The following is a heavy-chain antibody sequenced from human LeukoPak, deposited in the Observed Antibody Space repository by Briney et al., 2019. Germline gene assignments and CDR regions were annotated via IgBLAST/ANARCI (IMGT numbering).Heavy chain of an antibody. CDR3: ARLGSSGWYYFDY. Sequence: SETLSLTCAVYGGSFSGYYWSWIRQPPGKGLEWIGEINHSGSTNYNPSLKSRVTISVDTSKNQFSLKLSSVTAADTAVYYCARLGSSGWYYFDYWGQGTLVTVSS. J-gene: IGHJ4*02. CDR2: INHSGST. V-gene: IGHV4-34*01. CDR1: GGSFSGYY. D-gene: IGHD6-19*01.